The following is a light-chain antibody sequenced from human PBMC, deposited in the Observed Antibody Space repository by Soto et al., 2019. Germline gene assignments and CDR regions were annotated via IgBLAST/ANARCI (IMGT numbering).Light chain of an antibody. V-gene: IGLV4-69*01. CDR1: SGHRTYA. CDR2: VNSDGSH. Sequence: QSVLTQSPSASASLGASVKLTCTLSSGHRTYAIAWHQQLPEKGPRFLMKVNSDGSHRKGDGIPDRFSGSSSGAERYLTISSLQSEDEADYYCQTWGTGIHVVFGGGTKLTVL. J-gene: IGLJ2*01. CDR3: QTWGTGIHVV.